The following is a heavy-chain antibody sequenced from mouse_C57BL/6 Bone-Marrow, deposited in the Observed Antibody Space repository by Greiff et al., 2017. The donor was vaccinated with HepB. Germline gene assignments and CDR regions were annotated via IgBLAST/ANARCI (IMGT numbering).Heavy chain of an antibody. CDR2: INPDSSTI. CDR3: ARPLYYGSYAY. V-gene: IGHV4-1*01. CDR1: AVDFSRYW. J-gene: IGHJ3*01. Sequence: PAPAVDFSRYWMSWVRRAPGKGLEWIGEINPDSSTINYAPSLKDKFIISRDNAKNTLYLQMSKVRSEDTALYYCARPLYYGSYAYWGQGTLVTVSA. D-gene: IGHD1-1*01.